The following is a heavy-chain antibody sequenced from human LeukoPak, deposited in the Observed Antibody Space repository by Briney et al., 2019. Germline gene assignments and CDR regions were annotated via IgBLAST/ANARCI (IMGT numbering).Heavy chain of an antibody. CDR2: IYTDGST. CDR1: GFTVSNNY. D-gene: IGHD2-21*02. Sequence: PGGSLRLLCAASGFTVSNNYMSWVRQAPGKGLEWVSVIYTDGSTYYADSVKGRFTISRDNSKNTLYLQMNSLRAEDTAVYYCARGVTAIPNFDYWGQGTLVTVSS. J-gene: IGHJ4*02. CDR3: ARGVTAIPNFDY. V-gene: IGHV3-66*01.